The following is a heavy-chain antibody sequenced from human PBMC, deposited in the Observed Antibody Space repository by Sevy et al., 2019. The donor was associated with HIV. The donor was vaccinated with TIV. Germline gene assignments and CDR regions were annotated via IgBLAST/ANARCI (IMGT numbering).Heavy chain of an antibody. J-gene: IGHJ4*02. V-gene: IGHV3-48*04. CDR3: VRDCDDKFSYGDSDPAVDC. Sequence: GGSLRLSCVASGFSFIHENMNWDRQAPGKGLEWLSYISTSGSTIYQADSVKGRFTISRDNAKNSLFLQMNSLRVEDTAIYYCVRDCDDKFSYGDSDPAVDCWGQGTLVTVSS. CDR2: ISTSGSTI. D-gene: IGHD2-21*02. CDR1: GFSFIHEN.